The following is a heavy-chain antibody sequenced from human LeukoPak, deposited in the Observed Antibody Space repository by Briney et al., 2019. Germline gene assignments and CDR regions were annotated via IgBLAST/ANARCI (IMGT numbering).Heavy chain of an antibody. V-gene: IGHV3-23*01. J-gene: IGHJ4*02. CDR2: ISGNGDST. CDR1: GLTFISYA. CDR3: AKILSVNPIDY. Sequence: PGGSLRLSCAASGLTFISYAMAWVRQAPGKGLEWVSSISGNGDSTYYADSVKGRFTISRDNSKNTLYLQMNSLRAEDTAVYYCAKILSVNPIDYWGQGTLVTVSS. D-gene: IGHD4-11*01.